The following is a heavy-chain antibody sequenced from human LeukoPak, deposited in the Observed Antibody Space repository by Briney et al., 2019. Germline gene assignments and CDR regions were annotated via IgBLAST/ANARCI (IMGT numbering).Heavy chain of an antibody. Sequence: SETLSLTCAVYGGSFSGYYWSWIRQPPGKGLEWIGSIYYSGSTYYNPSLKSRVTISVDTSKNQFSLKLSSVTAADTAVYYCARVVGYYYYYMDVWGKGTTVTVSS. CDR3: ARVVGYYYYYMDV. CDR2: IYYSGST. CDR1: GGSFSGYY. V-gene: IGHV4-34*01. D-gene: IGHD2-15*01. J-gene: IGHJ6*03.